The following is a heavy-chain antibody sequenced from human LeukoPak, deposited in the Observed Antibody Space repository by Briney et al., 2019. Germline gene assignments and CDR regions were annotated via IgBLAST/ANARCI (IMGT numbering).Heavy chain of an antibody. D-gene: IGHD3-10*01. CDR2: INHSGST. CDR3: ARRAGSGSYYLRSYYMDV. CDR1: GGSFSGYY. Sequence: SETLSLTCAVYGGSFSGYYWSWIRQPPGKGLGWIGEINHSGSTNYNPSLKSRVTISVDTSKNQFSLKLSSVTAADTAVYYCARRAGSGSYYLRSYYMDVWGKGTTVTISS. J-gene: IGHJ6*03. V-gene: IGHV4-34*01.